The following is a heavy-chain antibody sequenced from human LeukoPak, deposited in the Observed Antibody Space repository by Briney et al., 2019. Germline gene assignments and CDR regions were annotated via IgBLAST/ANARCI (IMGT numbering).Heavy chain of an antibody. CDR1: GFTFSSYS. D-gene: IGHD2-2*01. Sequence: GGSLRLSCAASGFTFSSYSMNWVRQAPGKGLEWASSISSSSSYLYYADSVKGRFTISRDNAKNSLYLQMNSLRAEDTAVYYCARERGVVPAAMFYYWGQGTLVTVSS. J-gene: IGHJ4*02. CDR2: ISSSSSYL. V-gene: IGHV3-21*01. CDR3: ARERGVVPAAMFYY.